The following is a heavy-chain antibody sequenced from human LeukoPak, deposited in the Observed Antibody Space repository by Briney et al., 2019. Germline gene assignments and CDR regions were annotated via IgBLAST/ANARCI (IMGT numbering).Heavy chain of an antibody. V-gene: IGHV4-59*01. CDR1: GGPISRYY. J-gene: IGHJ4*02. CDR2: IYYSGST. D-gene: IGHD6-13*01. Sequence: PSETLSLICTVSGGPISRYYWSWIRQPPGKGLEWIGYIYYSGSTNYNPSLKSRVTISVDTSKNQFSLQLSSVPAAVTAVYYCVRDTMYSSSWRGFDYWGQGTLVTVSS. CDR3: VRDTMYSSSWRGFDY.